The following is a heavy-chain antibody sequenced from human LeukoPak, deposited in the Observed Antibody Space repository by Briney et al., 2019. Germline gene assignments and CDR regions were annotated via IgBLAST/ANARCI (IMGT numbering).Heavy chain of an antibody. Sequence: GGSLRLSCAASGFTFGDYTMHWVRQAPGQGPEWVSLINLNGGSTYYADSVKGRFTISRDNSKNSLYLQMSSLRSEDTALYFCVKDEDWGFSDWGQGTLVTVSS. CDR3: VKDEDWGFSD. CDR2: INLNGGST. V-gene: IGHV3-43*01. CDR1: GFTFGDYT. D-gene: IGHD7-27*01. J-gene: IGHJ4*02.